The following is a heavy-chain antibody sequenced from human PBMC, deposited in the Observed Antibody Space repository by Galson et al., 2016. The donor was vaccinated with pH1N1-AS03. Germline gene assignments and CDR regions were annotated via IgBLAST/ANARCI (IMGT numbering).Heavy chain of an antibody. CDR3: ARSGDNGELRH. D-gene: IGHD1-26*01. V-gene: IGHV1-3*01. CDR1: GDTFNDNA. CDR2: VNLGNSNT. Sequence: SVKVSCKASGDTFNDNALHWVRQAPGQSLEWMGWVNLGNSNTKYSQRFQDRVIITMDTSANTAYMELRDLTSEDTAVFYCARSGDNGELRHWGQGTLVTVSS. J-gene: IGHJ4*02.